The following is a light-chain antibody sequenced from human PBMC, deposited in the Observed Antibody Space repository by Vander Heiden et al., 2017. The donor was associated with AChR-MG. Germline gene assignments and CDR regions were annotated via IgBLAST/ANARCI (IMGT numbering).Light chain of an antibody. CDR3: CSYAGSYTSRV. CDR2: DVS. CDR1: SSDFGTNSY. V-gene: IGLV2-11*01. Sequence: SALPQPRSVSGSPGQSVTISCTGTSSDFGTNSYVSWYQQHPGKVPKLMIYDVSKRPSGVPDRFSGSKSGNTASLTISGLQAEDEADYYCCSYAGSYTSRVFGGGTKLTVL. J-gene: IGLJ3*02.